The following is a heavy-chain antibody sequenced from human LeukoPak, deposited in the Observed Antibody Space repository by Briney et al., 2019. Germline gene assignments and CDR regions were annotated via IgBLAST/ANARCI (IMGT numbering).Heavy chain of an antibody. Sequence: GGSLRLSCAASGFTFSSYAMSWVRQAPGKGLEWVSAISGSGGSTYYADSVKGRFTISRDNSKNTLYLQMNSLRAEDTAIYYCAKDGDTVTTGPWDYWGQGTLVTVSS. D-gene: IGHD4-17*01. J-gene: IGHJ4*02. CDR2: ISGSGGST. CDR1: GFTFSSYA. CDR3: AKDGDTVTTGPWDY. V-gene: IGHV3-23*01.